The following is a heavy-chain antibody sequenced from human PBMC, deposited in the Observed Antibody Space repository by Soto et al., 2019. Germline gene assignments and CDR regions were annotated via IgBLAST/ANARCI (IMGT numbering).Heavy chain of an antibody. CDR2: IMPIFGTP. D-gene: IGHD3-22*01. CDR3: ARDRSWKYYYSGSSVPDFSGMDV. CDR1: ACTFSSYG. V-gene: IGHV1-69*06. Sequence: SVKVSCKASACTFSSYGISWVRQAPGQGLEWMGGIMPIFGTPNYAQKFQGRVTITADKSTSTGYMELSSLTSEDTAVYYCARDRSWKYYYSGSSVPDFSGMDVWGQGTTVTVSS. J-gene: IGHJ6*02.